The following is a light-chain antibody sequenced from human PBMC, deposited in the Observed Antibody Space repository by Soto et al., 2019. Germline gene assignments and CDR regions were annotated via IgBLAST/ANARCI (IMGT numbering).Light chain of an antibody. CDR1: QSVSST. V-gene: IGKV3-15*01. J-gene: IGKJ4*01. CDR2: DAS. Sequence: EVVMTQSPATLSVSPGERATLSCRASQSVSSTLAWYQQKPGQAPRLLIYDASTRATANPARFSGSGSGTEFTLTFSSLQSEDFAGYYGQQYSTWPLTFGGGTKVEIK. CDR3: QQYSTWPLT.